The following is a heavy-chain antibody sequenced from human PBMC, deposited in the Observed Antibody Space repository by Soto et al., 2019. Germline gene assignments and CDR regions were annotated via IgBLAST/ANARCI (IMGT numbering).Heavy chain of an antibody. V-gene: IGHV4-34*01. CDR2: IHHSGSP. CDR1: GESFSAYF. Sequence: SETLSLTCAVYGESFSAYFWSWIRQPPGKGLEWIGEIHHSGSPYYNPSLKSRVTISADTPKNHFSLTLTSVTAADTAVYYCARGPTTEKVDSWGQGILVTVSA. CDR3: ARGPTTEKVDS. J-gene: IGHJ4*02.